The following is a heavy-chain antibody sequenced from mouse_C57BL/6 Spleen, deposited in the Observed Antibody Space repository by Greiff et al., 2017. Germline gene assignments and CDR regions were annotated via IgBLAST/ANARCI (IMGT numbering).Heavy chain of an antibody. CDR2: INPNNGGT. V-gene: IGHV1-26*01. CDR3: AGWGFAY. D-gene: IGHD3-3*01. Sequence: EVQLQQSGPELVKPGASVKISCKASGYTFTDYYMNWVKQSHGKSLEWIGDINPNNGGTSYNQKFKGKATLTVDKSSSTAYMELRSLTSEDSAVYYCAGWGFAYWGQGTLVTVSA. CDR1: GYTFTDYY. J-gene: IGHJ3*01.